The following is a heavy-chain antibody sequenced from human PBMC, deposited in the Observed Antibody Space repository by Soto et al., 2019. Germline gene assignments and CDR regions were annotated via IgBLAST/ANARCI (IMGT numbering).Heavy chain of an antibody. Sequence: ETLSLTCAVYGGSFSGYYWSWIRQPPGKGLEWIGEINHSGSTNYNPSLKSRVTISVDTSKNQFSLKLSSVTAADTAVYYCARGSRYSSGWNYYYYYGMDVWGQGTTVTVSS. CDR2: INHSGST. CDR1: GGSFSGYY. CDR3: ARGSRYSSGWNYYYYYGMDV. J-gene: IGHJ6*02. V-gene: IGHV4-34*01. D-gene: IGHD6-19*01.